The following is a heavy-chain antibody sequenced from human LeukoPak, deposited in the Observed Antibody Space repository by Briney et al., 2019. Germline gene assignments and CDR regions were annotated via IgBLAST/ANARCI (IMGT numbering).Heavy chain of an antibody. Sequence: GGSLRLSCAASGFTFSSYSMNWVRQAPGKGLEWVSYISSSSSTIYYADSVKGRFTISRDNAKDSLYLQMNSLRAEDTAVYYCARDFYGSGSYYWSDAFDIWGQGTMVTVSS. CDR2: ISSSSSTI. CDR1: GFTFSSYS. CDR3: ARDFYGSGSYYWSDAFDI. V-gene: IGHV3-48*01. D-gene: IGHD3-10*01. J-gene: IGHJ3*02.